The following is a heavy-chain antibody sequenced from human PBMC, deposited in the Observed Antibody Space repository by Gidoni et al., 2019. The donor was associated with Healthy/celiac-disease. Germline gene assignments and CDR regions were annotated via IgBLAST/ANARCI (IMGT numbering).Heavy chain of an antibody. D-gene: IGHD2-15*01. J-gene: IGHJ5*02. CDR3: AREVGDIVVVVAATARRNNWFDP. CDR1: GFTFSSYG. V-gene: IGHV3-30*03. Sequence: QLVESGGGVVQPGRSLRLSCAASGFTFSSYGMHWVRQAPGKGLEWVAVISYDGSNKYYADSVKGRFTISRDNSKNTLYLQMNSLRAEDTAVYYCAREVGDIVVVVAATARRNNWFDPWGQGTLVTVSS. CDR2: ISYDGSNK.